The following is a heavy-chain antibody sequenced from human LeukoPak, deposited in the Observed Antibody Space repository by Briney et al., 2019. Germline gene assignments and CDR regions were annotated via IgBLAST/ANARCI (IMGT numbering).Heavy chain of an antibody. CDR2: ISGSGGGT. Sequence: PGGSLRLSCAASGFTFSSYAMSWVRQAPGKGLEWVSAISGSGGGTYYADSVKGRFTISRDNSKNTLYLQMNSLRAEDTAVYYCAKDRGYSYGYETDYYYYVMDVWGQGTPVTVSS. CDR1: GFTFSSYA. J-gene: IGHJ6*02. D-gene: IGHD5-18*01. CDR3: AKDRGYSYGYETDYYYYVMDV. V-gene: IGHV3-23*01.